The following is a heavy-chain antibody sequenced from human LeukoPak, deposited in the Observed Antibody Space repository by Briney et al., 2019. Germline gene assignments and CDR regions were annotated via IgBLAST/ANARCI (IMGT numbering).Heavy chain of an antibody. CDR1: GYTFTSYY. CDR2: VNPSGGST. D-gene: IGHD3-9*01. CDR3: ARIGGTYYDILTGPPGFDP. V-gene: IGHV1-46*01. Sequence: ASVKVSCKASGYTFTSYYMHWVRQAPGQGLEWMGIVNPSGGSTSYAQKFQGRVTMTGDTSTSTVYMELSSLRSEDTAVYYCARIGGTYYDILTGPPGFDPWGQGTLVTVFS. J-gene: IGHJ5*02.